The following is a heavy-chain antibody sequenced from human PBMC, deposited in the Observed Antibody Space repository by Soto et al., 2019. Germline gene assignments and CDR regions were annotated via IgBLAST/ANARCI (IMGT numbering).Heavy chain of an antibody. Sequence: SETLSLTCSVSGGSINSGGYFWSWIRQHPGKGLECTGYIYHSGITYYNPSLKSRVTISVDTSKNEFSLQLKSVTAADTAVYFCARVRYSYGYYYYYGMDVWGQGTTVTVSS. D-gene: IGHD5-18*01. V-gene: IGHV4-31*03. CDR1: GGSINSGGYF. CDR2: IYHSGIT. J-gene: IGHJ6*02. CDR3: ARVRYSYGYYYYYGMDV.